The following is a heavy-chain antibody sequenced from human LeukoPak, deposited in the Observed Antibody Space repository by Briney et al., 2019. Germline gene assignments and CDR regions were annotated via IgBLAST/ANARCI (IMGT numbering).Heavy chain of an antibody. CDR1: GGSISSYY. CDR2: IYYSGST. D-gene: IGHD6-6*01. V-gene: IGHV4-59*08. CDR3: ARAMSIAARLQTIFDY. J-gene: IGHJ4*02. Sequence: SETLSLTCTVSGGSISSYYWSWIRQPAGKGLEWIGYIYYSGSTNYNPSLKSRVTISGDTSKNQFSLKLRSVTAADTAVYYCARAMSIAARLQTIFDYWGQGTLVTVSS.